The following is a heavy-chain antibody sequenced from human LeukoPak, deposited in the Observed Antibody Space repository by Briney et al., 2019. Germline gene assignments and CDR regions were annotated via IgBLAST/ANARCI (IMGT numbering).Heavy chain of an antibody. CDR2: IYYSGST. V-gene: IGHV4-59*01. CDR1: GGSISSYY. D-gene: IGHD6-13*01. Sequence: SETLSLTCTVSGGSISSYYWSWIRQPPGKGLEWIGYIYYSGSTNYNPSLKSRVTISVDTSKNQFSLKLSSVTAADTAVYYCAGARSSPGGAFDIWGQGTMVTVSS. J-gene: IGHJ3*02. CDR3: AGARSSPGGAFDI.